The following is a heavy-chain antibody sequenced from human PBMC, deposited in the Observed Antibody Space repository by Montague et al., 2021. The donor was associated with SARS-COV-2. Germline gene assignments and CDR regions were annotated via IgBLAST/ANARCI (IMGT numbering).Heavy chain of an antibody. V-gene: IGHV4-59*01. J-gene: IGHJ4*02. CDR2: IYYSGST. CDR3: ARVFPRWLQFDPYFDY. CDR1: GGSISSYY. Sequence: SETLSLTCTVSGGSISSYYWSWIRQPPGKGLEWIGYIYYSGSTNYNPSLESRVTISVDTSKNQFPLKLSSVTAADTAVYYCARVFPRWLQFDPYFDYWGQGTLVTVSS. D-gene: IGHD5-24*01.